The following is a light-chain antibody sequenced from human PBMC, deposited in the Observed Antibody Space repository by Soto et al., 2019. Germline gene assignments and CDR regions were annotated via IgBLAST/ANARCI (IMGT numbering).Light chain of an antibody. CDR3: CDYGGRRNRVV. Sequence: QSALTQLPSASGSPGQSVTITCTGTSSDVGGYNYVSCYQQHPGKAPKLLIYEVNKRPTGDPDRFSGSKSGNTASLIVSGLQAKDEADYYCCDYGGRRNRVVVATGSKVTVL. CDR1: SSDVGGYNY. V-gene: IGLV2-8*01. CDR2: EVN. J-gene: IGLJ1*01.